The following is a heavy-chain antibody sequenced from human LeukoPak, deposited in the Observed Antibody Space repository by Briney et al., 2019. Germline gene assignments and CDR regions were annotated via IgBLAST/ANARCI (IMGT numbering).Heavy chain of an antibody. Sequence: PSETLSLTCTVSGGSISSYYWSWIRQPPGKGLEWIGYIYYSGSTNYNPSLKSRVTISLDTSKNQFSLKLSSVTAADTAVYYCARDGRSGYCYYYGMDVWGQGTTVTVSS. CDR3: ARDGRSGYCYYYGMDV. J-gene: IGHJ6*02. V-gene: IGHV4-59*01. CDR2: IYYSGST. D-gene: IGHD3-22*01. CDR1: GGSISSYY.